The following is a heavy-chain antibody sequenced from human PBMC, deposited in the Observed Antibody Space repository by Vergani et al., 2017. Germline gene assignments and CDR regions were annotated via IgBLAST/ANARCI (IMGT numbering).Heavy chain of an antibody. CDR3: ARGLWDCTHIRCSPPSY. V-gene: IGHV3-21*01. Sequence: EVQMVESGGGLVKPGGSLRLSCVASGVTFSHYSMNWVRQAPGKGLEWVASISGSSSYVFYRDSVEGRFTITRDNAKKSVYLQMNSLRAEDTAMYFCARGLWDCTHIRCSPPSYWGQGTQVTVSS. J-gene: IGHJ4*02. CDR1: GVTFSHYS. D-gene: IGHD2-8*01. CDR2: ISGSSSYV.